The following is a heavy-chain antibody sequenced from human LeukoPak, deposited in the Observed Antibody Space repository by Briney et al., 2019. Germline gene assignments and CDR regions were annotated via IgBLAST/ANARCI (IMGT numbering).Heavy chain of an antibody. CDR2: IGYDGSHE. J-gene: IGHJ4*02. D-gene: IGHD5-24*01. CDR3: ARGSRELDY. V-gene: IGHV3-33*01. Sequence: QARGSLRLSCAASGLSLSSFGMHWVRQAPGKGLEWVAGIGYDGSHESEAESVKGRFTISRDNSRNTVYLQMNSLRVDDTAVYYCARGSRELDYWGQGTLVIVSS. CDR1: GLSLSSFG.